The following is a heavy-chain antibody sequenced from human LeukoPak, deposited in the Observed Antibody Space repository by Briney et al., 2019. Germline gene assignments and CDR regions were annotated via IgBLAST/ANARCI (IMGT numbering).Heavy chain of an antibody. D-gene: IGHD6-6*01. CDR2: IYHSGST. V-gene: IGHV4-38-2*01. J-gene: IGHJ5*02. CDR3: ARNGTEYSSLLKMSNWFDP. Sequence: KSSETLSLTCAVSGYSISSGYYWGWIRQPPGKGLEWIGSIYHSGSTYYNPSLKSRVTISVDTSKNQFSLKLSSVTAADTAVYYCARNGTEYSSLLKMSNWFDPWGQGTLVTVSS. CDR1: GYSISSGYY.